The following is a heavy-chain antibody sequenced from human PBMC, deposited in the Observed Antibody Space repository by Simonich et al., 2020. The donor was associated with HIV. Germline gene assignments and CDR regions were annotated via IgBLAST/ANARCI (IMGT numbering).Heavy chain of an antibody. CDR1: GFTFDVYA. V-gene: IGHV3-9*01. J-gene: IGHJ4*02. Sequence: EVQLVESGGGLVQPGRSLRLSCAASGFTFDVYAMHGVRQATGKGREWVSGISWNSGSIGYADSVKGRFTISRDNAKNSLYLQMNSLRAEDTALYYCAKDKGAYYGSGSPVYWGQGTLVTVSS. CDR2: ISWNSGSI. CDR3: AKDKGAYYGSGSPVY. D-gene: IGHD3-10*01.